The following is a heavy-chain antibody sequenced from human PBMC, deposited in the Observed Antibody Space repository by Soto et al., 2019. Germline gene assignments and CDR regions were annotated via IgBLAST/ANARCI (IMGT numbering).Heavy chain of an antibody. CDR3: ARSWVTGKGGMDV. D-gene: IGHD3-16*01. Sequence: QVQLVQSGAEVKKPDASVKVSCKASGYTFTSYGFSWVRQAPGQGLEWMGWINGYTGNTHYAQKFQGRVTMTTDTSTTTAYMELWTLISDDTAVYYCARSWVTGKGGMDVWGQGTTVTVSS. J-gene: IGHJ6*02. V-gene: IGHV1-18*01. CDR1: GYTFTSYG. CDR2: INGYTGNT.